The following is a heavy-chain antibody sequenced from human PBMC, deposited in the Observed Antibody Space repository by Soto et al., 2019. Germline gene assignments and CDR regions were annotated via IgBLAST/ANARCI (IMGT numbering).Heavy chain of an antibody. J-gene: IGHJ6*02. D-gene: IGHD5-18*01. V-gene: IGHV1-2*02. CDR3: ARDIGYSYGYTYYYGMDV. CDR2: INPNSGGT. CDR1: GYTFTGYY. Sequence: VASVKVSCKASGYTFTGYYMHWVRQAPGQGLEWMGWINPNSGGTNYAQKFQGGVTMTRDTSISTAYMELSRLRSDDTAVYYCARDIGYSYGYTYYYGMDVWGQGTTVTAP.